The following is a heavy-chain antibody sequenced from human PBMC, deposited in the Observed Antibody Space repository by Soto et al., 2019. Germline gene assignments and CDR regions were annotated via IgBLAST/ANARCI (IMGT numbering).Heavy chain of an antibody. CDR1: GDSVSTNSAT. J-gene: IGHJ5*01. V-gene: IGHV6-1*01. D-gene: IGHD2-8*01. Sequence: SQTLTLTCAISGDSVSTNSATWDWIRPSPSRGLEWLGRTYYRSKWYNDYAVSVKGRITINPDTSNNQLSLQLNSVTPDDTAVYYCARLIGNSWLDSWGQGTLVTVPS. CDR2: TYYRSKWYN. CDR3: ARLIGNSWLDS.